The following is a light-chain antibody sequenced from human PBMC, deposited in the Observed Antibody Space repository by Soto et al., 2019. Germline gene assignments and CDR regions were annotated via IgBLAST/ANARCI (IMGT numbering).Light chain of an antibody. Sequence: PVTLSVSPEEIAPLSCRASQSVSSNLAWYQQKPGQGPRLLIYVASTRATGIPARFSGSGSGTEFTLTISSLQSEDFAVYYCQQYNNWPFTFGQGTKVDI. CDR1: QSVSSN. V-gene: IGKV3-15*01. J-gene: IGKJ3*01. CDR3: QQYNNWPFT. CDR2: VAS.